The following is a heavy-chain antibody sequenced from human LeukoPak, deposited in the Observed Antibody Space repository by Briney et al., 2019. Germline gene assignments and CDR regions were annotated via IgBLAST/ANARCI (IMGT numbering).Heavy chain of an antibody. CDR3: ARVLFHSLAVFDY. J-gene: IGHJ4*02. CDR2: ITTSGTTT. D-gene: IGHD2/OR15-2a*01. V-gene: IGHV3-48*04. Sequence: GGSLRLSCAASGFTFSSYWMHWVRQAPGKGLEWVSYITTSGTTTYYADSLKGRFTISRDNAKNSLYLQMNSLRAEDTAVYYCARVLFHSLAVFDYWGQGTLVTVSS. CDR1: GFTFSSYW.